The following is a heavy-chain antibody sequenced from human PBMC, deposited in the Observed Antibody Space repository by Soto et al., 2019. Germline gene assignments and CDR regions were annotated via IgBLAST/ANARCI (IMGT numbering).Heavy chain of an antibody. V-gene: IGHV1-8*01. CDR2: MNPNSGNT. J-gene: IGHJ1*01. CDR3: ARVSMGSSSEDFQH. D-gene: IGHD6-6*01. Sequence: QVQLVQSGAEVKKPGASVKVSCKASGYTFTSYDINWVRQATGQGLEWMGWMNPNSGNTGYAQKFQGRVTXXTXTXXSTAYMELSSLRSEDTAVYYCARVSMGSSSEDFQHWGQGTLVTVSS. CDR1: GYTFTSYD.